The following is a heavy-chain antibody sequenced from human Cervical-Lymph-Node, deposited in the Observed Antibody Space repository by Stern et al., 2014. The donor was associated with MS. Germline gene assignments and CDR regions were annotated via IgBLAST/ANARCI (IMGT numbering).Heavy chain of an antibody. CDR3: ARATDL. Sequence: VQLEESGPGLLRPSETLYLTCTVSGASIDHHFWSWIRQPPGKGLEWIGYIYYSGTTNYNASLKGRVAISIDTSRTQFSLRLSSVTAADTAVYYCARATDLWGQGTLVAVSS. V-gene: IGHV4-59*11. J-gene: IGHJ5*02. CDR1: GASIDHHF. CDR2: IYYSGTT.